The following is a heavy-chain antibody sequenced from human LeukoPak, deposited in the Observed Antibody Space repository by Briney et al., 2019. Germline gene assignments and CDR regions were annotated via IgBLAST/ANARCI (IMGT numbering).Heavy chain of an antibody. CDR3: AKASTIFGVDVDNDAFDI. D-gene: IGHD3-3*01. Sequence: PGGSPRLSCAASGFTFDDYAMHWVRQAPGKGLEWVSGISWNSGSIGYADSVKGRFTISRDNAKNSLYLQMNSLRAEDMALYYCAKASTIFGVDVDNDAFDIWGQGTMVTVSS. V-gene: IGHV3-9*03. CDR2: ISWNSGSI. CDR1: GFTFDDYA. J-gene: IGHJ3*02.